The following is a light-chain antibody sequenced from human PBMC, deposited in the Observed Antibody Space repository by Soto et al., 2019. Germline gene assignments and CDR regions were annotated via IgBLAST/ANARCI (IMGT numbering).Light chain of an antibody. CDR1: QSVSSYY. J-gene: IGKJ1*01. V-gene: IGKV3-20*01. CDR3: QQCGSSPWT. Sequence: EIVLTQSPGTLSVSPGERATLSCRASQSVSSYYLAWYQQKPGQAPRLLIYAASSRATGIPDRFSGGGSGTDFTLTISRLEPEDFAVYYCQQCGSSPWTFGQGTKVEIK. CDR2: AAS.